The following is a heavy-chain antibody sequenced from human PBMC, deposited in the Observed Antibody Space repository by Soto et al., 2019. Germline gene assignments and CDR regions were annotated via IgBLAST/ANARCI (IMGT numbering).Heavy chain of an antibody. CDR2: MYYNVGT. J-gene: IGHJ4*02. Sequence: PSETLSLTCIVSGSSISSSGYYWGWIRQPPGKGLEWIASMYYNVGTYYNPSLKSRVTISVDTSANQFSLKLSSVTAADTAVYYCERFPSRHWLDYWGQGALVTVSS. CDR3: ERFPSRHWLDY. CDR1: GSSISSSGYY. D-gene: IGHD5-12*01. V-gene: IGHV4-39*01.